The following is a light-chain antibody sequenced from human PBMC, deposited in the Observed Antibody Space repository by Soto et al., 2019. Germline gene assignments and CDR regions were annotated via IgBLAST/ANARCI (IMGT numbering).Light chain of an antibody. V-gene: IGKV3-15*01. CDR1: QSISTK. CDR2: GAS. J-gene: IGKJ2*01. Sequence: EIVMTQSPATLPVSPGERVTLSCTASQSISTKLAWYQHKPGQAPRLLIYGASTRPTGIPARFSGSGSGTEFTLTISSLQSEDFAVYYCQQYNKWPPFTFGQGTKLEIK. CDR3: QQYNKWPPFT.